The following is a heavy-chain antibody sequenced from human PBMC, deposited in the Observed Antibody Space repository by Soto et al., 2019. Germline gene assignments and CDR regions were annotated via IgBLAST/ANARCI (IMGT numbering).Heavy chain of an antibody. V-gene: IGHV5-51*01. CDR1: GYSFTSYW. CDR3: AILRVGYAILGCVADGMDV. J-gene: IGHJ6*02. D-gene: IGHD2-8*01. CDR2: IYPGDSDT. Sequence: GESLKISCKGSGYSFTSYWIGWVRQMPGKGLEWMGIIYPGDSDTRYSPSFQGQVTISADKSISTAYLQWSSLKASDTAMYYCAILRVGYAILGCVADGMDVWGQGTTVTVSS.